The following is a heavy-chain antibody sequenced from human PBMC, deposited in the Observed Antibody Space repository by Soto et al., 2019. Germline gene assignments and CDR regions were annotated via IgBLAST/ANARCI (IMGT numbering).Heavy chain of an antibody. V-gene: IGHV2-5*02. CDR2: IYWDDDK. CDR1: GFSLSTSGVG. CDR3: APTRSAYDFWSGYPSWFDP. Sequence: QITLKESGPTLVKPTQTLTLTCTFSGFSLSTSGVGVGWIRQPPGKSLEWLALIYWDDDKRYSPSLKSSLSITNDTSKNPVFLTMTNMDPVDTATYYCAPTRSAYDFWSGYPSWFDPWGQGTLVTVSS. D-gene: IGHD3-3*01. J-gene: IGHJ5*02.